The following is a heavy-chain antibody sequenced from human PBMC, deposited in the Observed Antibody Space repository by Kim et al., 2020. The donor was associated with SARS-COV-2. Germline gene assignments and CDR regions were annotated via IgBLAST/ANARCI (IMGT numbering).Heavy chain of an antibody. CDR2: IRSKAYGGTT. Sequence: GGSLRLSCTASGFTFGDYAMSWVRQAPGKGLEWVGFIRSKAYGGTTEYAASVKGRFTISRDDSKSIAYLQMNSLKTEDTAVYYCTREILLWFGELFIFDYWGQGTLVTVSS. V-gene: IGHV3-49*04. CDR1: GFTFGDYA. D-gene: IGHD3-10*01. CDR3: TREILLWFGELFIFDY. J-gene: IGHJ4*02.